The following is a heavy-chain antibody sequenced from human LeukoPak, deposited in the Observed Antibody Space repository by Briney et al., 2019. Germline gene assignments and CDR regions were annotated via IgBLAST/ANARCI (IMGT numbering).Heavy chain of an antibody. CDR2: IYYSGST. Sequence: SETLSLTCTVSGGSISSYYWSWIRQPPGKGLEWIGYIYYSGSTNYNPSLESRVTISVDTSKNQFSLKLSSVTAADTAVYYCARGRYYYDSSGYYYFDYWGQGTLVTVSS. CDR1: GGSISSYY. V-gene: IGHV4-59*01. J-gene: IGHJ4*02. D-gene: IGHD3-22*01. CDR3: ARGRYYYDSSGYYYFDY.